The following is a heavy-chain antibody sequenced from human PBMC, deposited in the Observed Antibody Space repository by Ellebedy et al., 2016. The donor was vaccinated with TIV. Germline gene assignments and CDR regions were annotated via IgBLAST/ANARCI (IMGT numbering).Heavy chain of an antibody. CDR2: ISSSSSYI. D-gene: IGHD2-15*01. V-gene: IGHV3-21*01. J-gene: IGHJ4*02. CDR3: ALRSGPKDY. CDR1: GFTFSSYS. Sequence: GESLKISXTASGFTFSSYSMNWVRQAPGKGLEWVSSISSSSSYIYYADSVKGRFTISRDNAKNSLYLQMNSLRAEDTAVYYCALRSGPKDYWGQGTLVTVSS.